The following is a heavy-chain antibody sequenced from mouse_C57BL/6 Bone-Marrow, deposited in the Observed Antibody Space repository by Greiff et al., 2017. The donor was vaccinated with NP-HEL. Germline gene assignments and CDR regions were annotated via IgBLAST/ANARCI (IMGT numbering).Heavy chain of an antibody. Sequence: EVQLVESGPGLVKPSQSLSLTCSVTGYSITSGYYWNWIRQFPGNKLEWMGYISYDGSNNYNPSLKNRISITRDTSKNQFFLKLNSVTTEDTATYYCARGGITTVAHYWGQGTTLTVSS. CDR1: GYSITSGYY. CDR3: ARGGITTVAHY. J-gene: IGHJ2*01. D-gene: IGHD1-1*01. CDR2: ISYDGSN. V-gene: IGHV3-6*01.